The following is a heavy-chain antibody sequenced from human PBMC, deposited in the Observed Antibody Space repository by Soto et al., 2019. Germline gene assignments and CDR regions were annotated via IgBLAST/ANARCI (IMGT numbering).Heavy chain of an antibody. D-gene: IGHD2-21*02. CDR3: ARDIAAPESIVVVTAILDY. CDR2: ISSSSSYT. Sequence: GGSLRLSCAASGFTFSDYYMSWIRQAPGKGLERVSYISSSSSYTNYADSVKGRSTISRDNAKNSLYLQMNSLRAEDTAVYYCARDIAAPESIVVVTAILDYWGQGTLVTVSS. V-gene: IGHV3-11*06. CDR1: GFTFSDYY. J-gene: IGHJ4*02.